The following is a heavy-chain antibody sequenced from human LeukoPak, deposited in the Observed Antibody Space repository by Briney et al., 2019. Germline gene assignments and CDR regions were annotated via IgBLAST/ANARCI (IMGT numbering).Heavy chain of an antibody. Sequence: SETLSLTCTVSGGSISGYYWTWIRQPPGKGLEWIGFIYYSGSANYNPSLKSRVTISVDTSKNQFSLKLSSVTAADTAVYYCARAANGLRYFDWSTDYWGQGTLVTVSS. D-gene: IGHD3-9*01. CDR2: IYYSGSA. CDR3: ARAANGLRYFDWSTDY. V-gene: IGHV4-59*01. J-gene: IGHJ4*02. CDR1: GGSISGYY.